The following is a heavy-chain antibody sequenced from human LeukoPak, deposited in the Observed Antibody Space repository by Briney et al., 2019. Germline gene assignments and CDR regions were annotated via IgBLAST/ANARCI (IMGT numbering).Heavy chain of an antibody. CDR3: AADYGDYSGYDY. CDR2: IYTSGST. Sequence: SETLSLTCTVSGGSISSYYWSWIRQPAGKGLEWIGRIYTSGSTNYNPSLKSRVTMSVDTSKNPFSLKLSSVTAADAAVYYCAADYGDYSGYDYWGQGTLVTVSS. V-gene: IGHV4-4*07. J-gene: IGHJ4*02. D-gene: IGHD4-17*01. CDR1: GGSISSYY.